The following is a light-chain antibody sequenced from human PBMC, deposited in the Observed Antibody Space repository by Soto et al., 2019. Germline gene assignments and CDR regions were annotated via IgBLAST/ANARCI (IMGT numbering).Light chain of an antibody. CDR3: QQYGSSPWT. Sequence: EIVLTQSPGTLSLSPGERATLSCRASQSVSSSYLAWYQQKPGQAPRLLIYGASSRATGIPDRFSGSGSGTDFTLTIRRLEPEEFAVYYWQQYGSSPWTFGQGTKVEIK. V-gene: IGKV3-20*01. CDR2: GAS. CDR1: QSVSSSY. J-gene: IGKJ1*01.